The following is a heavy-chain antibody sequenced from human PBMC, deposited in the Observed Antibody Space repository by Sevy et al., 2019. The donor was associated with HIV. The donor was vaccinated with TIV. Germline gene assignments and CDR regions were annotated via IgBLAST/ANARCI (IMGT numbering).Heavy chain of an antibody. CDR3: IYYYGSGSYYNDYYYGMDV. Sequence: GGSLRLSCAASGFTFSGSAMHWVRQASGIGLEWVGRIRSKANSYATAYAASVKGRFTISRDDSKNTAYLQMNSLKTEDTAVYYCIYYYGSGSYYNDYYYGMDVWGQRTTVTVSS. V-gene: IGHV3-73*01. CDR2: IRSKANSYAT. J-gene: IGHJ6*02. CDR1: GFTFSGSA. D-gene: IGHD3-10*01.